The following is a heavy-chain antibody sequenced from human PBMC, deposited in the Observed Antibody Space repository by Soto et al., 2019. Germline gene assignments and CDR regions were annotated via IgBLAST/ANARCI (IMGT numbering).Heavy chain of an antibody. J-gene: IGHJ3*02. D-gene: IGHD6-19*01. Sequence: EVQLLESGGGLVQPGGSLRLSCAASGFTFSSNAMSWVRQAPRKGLEWVSAISGSGGSTYYADSVKGRFTISRDNSKNTLYLQMNSLRAEDTAVYHCTASSGWYNAFDIWGQGTMVNVSS. V-gene: IGHV3-23*01. CDR3: TASSGWYNAFDI. CDR1: GFTFSSNA. CDR2: ISGSGGST.